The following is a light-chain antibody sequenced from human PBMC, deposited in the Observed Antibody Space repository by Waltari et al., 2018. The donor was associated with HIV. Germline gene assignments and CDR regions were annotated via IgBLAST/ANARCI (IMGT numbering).Light chain of an antibody. CDR3: QQYNNYPLT. CDR1: QSIGSW. V-gene: IGKV1-5*03. Sequence: DIQMTQSPSTLSASVGDRATITCRASQSIGSWLAWYQQKPAKAPKLLIYKASSLESGVPSRFSGSGSGTEFTLTISSLQPDDFAGYYCQQYNNYPLTFGGGTKVEIK. J-gene: IGKJ4*01. CDR2: KAS.